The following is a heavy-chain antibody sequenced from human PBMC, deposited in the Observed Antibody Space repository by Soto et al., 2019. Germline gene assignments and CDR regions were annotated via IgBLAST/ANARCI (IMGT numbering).Heavy chain of an antibody. D-gene: IGHD2-2*01. V-gene: IGHV4-59*01. J-gene: IGHJ4*02. Sequence: SETLSLTCTVSGGSISSYYWSWIRQPPGKGLEWIGYIYYSGSTNYNPSLKSRVTISVDTSKNQFSLKLSSVTAADTAVYYCASSWPDQLTLPVFDYWGQGTQVTVSS. CDR3: ASSWPDQLTLPVFDY. CDR2: IYYSGST. CDR1: GGSISSYY.